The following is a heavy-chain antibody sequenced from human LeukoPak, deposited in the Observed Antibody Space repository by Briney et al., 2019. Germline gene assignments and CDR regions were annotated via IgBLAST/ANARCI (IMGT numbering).Heavy chain of an antibody. CDR1: GGSFSGYY. D-gene: IGHD3-10*01. V-gene: IGHV4-34*01. Sequence: PSETLSLTCAVYGGSFSGYYWSWIRQPPGKGLEWIGEINHSGSTNYNPSLKSRVTISVDTSKNQFSLKLSSVTAADTAVYYCARRDLYGSGSYDYWGQGTLVTVSS. J-gene: IGHJ4*02. CDR2: INHSGST. CDR3: ARRDLYGSGSYDY.